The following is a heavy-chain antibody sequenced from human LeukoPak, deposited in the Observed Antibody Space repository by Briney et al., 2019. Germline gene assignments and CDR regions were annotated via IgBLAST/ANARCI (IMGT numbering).Heavy chain of an antibody. CDR3: ARDGYSYGFYYFDY. D-gene: IGHD5-18*01. Sequence: SETLSLTCTVSGGSISSSSYYWGWIRQPPGKGLEWIGSIYYSGSTYYNPSLKSRVTISVDTSKNQFSLKLSSVTAADTAVYYCARDGYSYGFYYFDYWGQGTLVTVSS. J-gene: IGHJ4*02. CDR1: GGSISSSSYY. CDR2: IYYSGST. V-gene: IGHV4-39*07.